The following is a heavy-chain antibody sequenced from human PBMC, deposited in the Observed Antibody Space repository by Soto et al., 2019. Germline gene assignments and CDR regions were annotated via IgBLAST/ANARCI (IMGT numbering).Heavy chain of an antibody. CDR3: ARLVGVHYDYIWGSYRVDY. V-gene: IGHV4-59*01. D-gene: IGHD3-16*02. CDR1: GGSISSYY. Sequence: SETLSLTCTVSGGSISSYYWSWIRQPPGKGLEWIGYIYYSGSTNYNPSLKSRVTISVDTSKNQFSLKLSSVTAADTAVYYCARLVGVHYDYIWGSYRVDYWGQGTLVTVSS. CDR2: IYYSGST. J-gene: IGHJ4*02.